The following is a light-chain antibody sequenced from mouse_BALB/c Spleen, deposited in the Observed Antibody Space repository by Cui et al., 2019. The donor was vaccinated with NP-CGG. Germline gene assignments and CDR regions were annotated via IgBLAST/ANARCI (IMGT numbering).Light chain of an antibody. CDR2: GTN. CDR1: TGAGTRSNY. V-gene: IGLV1*01. J-gene: IGLJ1*01. CDR3: ALWYSNHWV. Sequence: QAVVTQESALTPSPGETVTLTCRSSTGAGTRSNYANWVQEKPDHLFTGLIGGTNNRVPGVPARFSGSLIGDKAALTITGAQTEDEAIYFCALWYSNHWVFGGGTKLTVL.